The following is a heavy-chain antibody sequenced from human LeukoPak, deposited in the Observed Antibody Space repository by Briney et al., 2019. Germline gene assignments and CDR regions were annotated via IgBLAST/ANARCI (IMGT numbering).Heavy chain of an antibody. J-gene: IGHJ4*02. CDR1: GFTFSSYG. V-gene: IGHV3-30*18. D-gene: IGHD6-19*01. Sequence: GRSLRLSCAASGFTFSSYGMHWVRQAPGKGLEWVAVISYDGSNKYYADSVKGRFTSSRDNSKNTLYLQMNSLRAEDTAVYYCAKNGLGQWLAPFDYWGQGTLVTVSS. CDR2: ISYDGSNK. CDR3: AKNGLGQWLAPFDY.